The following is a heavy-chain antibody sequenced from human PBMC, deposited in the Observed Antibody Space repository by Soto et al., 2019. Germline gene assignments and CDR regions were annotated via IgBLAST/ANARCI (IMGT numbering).Heavy chain of an antibody. CDR3: ARDREQLASYYYYGMDV. CDR1: GGTFSSYA. V-gene: IGHV1-69*13. D-gene: IGHD6-13*01. J-gene: IGHJ6*02. CDR2: TIPIFGTA. Sequence: GASVKVSCKASGGTFSSYAISWVRQAPGQGLEWMGGTIPIFGTANYAQKFQGRVTITADESTSTAYMELSSLRSEDTAVYYCARDREQLASYYYYGMDVWGQGTTVTVSS.